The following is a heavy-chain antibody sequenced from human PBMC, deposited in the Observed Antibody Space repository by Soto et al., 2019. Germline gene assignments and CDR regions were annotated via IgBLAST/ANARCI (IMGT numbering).Heavy chain of an antibody. Sequence: EVQLVESGGGLVQPEGSLRLSCAASGFTFSDHYMDWVRQAPGKGLEWVGRIKNKANSYTTEYAAPVKGRIIISRYDSKNSVFLEMKRLKTLRSALQYWTRVRLGRRRPADDWGQGILGTVSP. CDR2: IKNKANSYTT. D-gene: IGHD6-19*01. J-gene: IGHJ4*01. V-gene: IGHV3-72*01. CDR3: TRVRLGRRRPADD. CDR1: GFTFSDHY.